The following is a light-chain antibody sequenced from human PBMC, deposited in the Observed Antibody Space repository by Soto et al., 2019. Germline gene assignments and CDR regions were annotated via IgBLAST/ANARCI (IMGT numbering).Light chain of an antibody. Sequence: EIVLTQSPGTLSLSPGEGDTLSCRASQSVSSNSLAWYQQKPGQAPRLLIYGASTRATGIPDRFSGSGSGTDFTLTINRLEPEDFAVYYCEEYGSSHLTVGGGTKVEIK. CDR1: QSVSSNS. V-gene: IGKV3-20*01. J-gene: IGKJ4*01. CDR3: EEYGSSHLT. CDR2: GAS.